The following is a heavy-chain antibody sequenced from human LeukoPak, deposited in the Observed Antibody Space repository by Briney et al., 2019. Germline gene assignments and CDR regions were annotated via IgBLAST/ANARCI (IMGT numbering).Heavy chain of an antibody. CDR2: INPNSGGT. CDR3: ARVEAHDYDILTGYLRPQNWFDP. Sequence: ASVKVSCKASGYTFTGYYMHWVRQAPGQGLEWMGWINPNSGGTNYAQKFQGRVTMTRDTSIRTAYMELNRLTSDDTAVYYCARVEAHDYDILTGYLRPQNWFDPWGQGTLVTVSS. D-gene: IGHD3-9*01. CDR1: GYTFTGYY. V-gene: IGHV1-2*02. J-gene: IGHJ5*02.